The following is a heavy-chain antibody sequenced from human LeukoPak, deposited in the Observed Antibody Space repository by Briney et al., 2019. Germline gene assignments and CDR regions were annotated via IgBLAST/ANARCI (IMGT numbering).Heavy chain of an antibody. D-gene: IGHD6-13*01. J-gene: IGHJ4*02. CDR1: GYTFSDYY. V-gene: IGHV1-2*02. CDR2: INPNRGDT. Sequence: VASVKVSCKASGYTFSDYYMHWVRQAPGQGLQWVGWINPNRGDTHYAQMFQGRVTMTRDTSINTAYMELRRVRSDDTAVYYCAKSAQYSSAWFTGSFDYWGQGTLVTVSS. CDR3: AKSAQYSSAWFTGSFDY.